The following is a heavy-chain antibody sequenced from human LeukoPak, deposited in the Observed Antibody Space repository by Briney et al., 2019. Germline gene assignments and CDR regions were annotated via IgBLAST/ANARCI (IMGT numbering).Heavy chain of an antibody. J-gene: IGHJ5*02. V-gene: IGHV4-4*02. D-gene: IGHD3-22*01. Sequence: PSGTLSLTCAVSGGSISSSNWWNWVRQPPGKGLEWIGSIYSSGYTYYNPSLKSRVTISVDKSENQFSLKLSSVTAADTAVYYCARGDTSGPRPHFDPWGQGTLVTVSS. CDR2: IYSSGYT. CDR1: GGSISSSNW. CDR3: ARGDTSGPRPHFDP.